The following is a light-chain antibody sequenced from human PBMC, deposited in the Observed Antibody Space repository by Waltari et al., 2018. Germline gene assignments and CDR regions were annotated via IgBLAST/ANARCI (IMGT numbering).Light chain of an antibody. CDR3: LQYLHTPRT. Sequence: SLLFTTNNKNYLAWYQQKPGQPPKILIYWASIRESGVTDLFSVSGSGTDFTLTISGLHAEAVASYFCLQYLHTPRTFGQVTKVEVK. J-gene: IGKJ1*01. CDR2: WAS. V-gene: IGKV4-1*01. CDR1: SLLFTTNNKNY.